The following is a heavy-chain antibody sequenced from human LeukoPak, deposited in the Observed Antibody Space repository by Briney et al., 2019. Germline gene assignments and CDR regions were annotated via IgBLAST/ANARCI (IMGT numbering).Heavy chain of an antibody. J-gene: IGHJ4*02. V-gene: IGHV4-59*01. CDR3: AREVVAAAGTVDY. Sequence: SETLSLTCTVSGDSISSYYWSWIRQPPGKGLEWIGYIHYSGSTNYNPSLKSRVTISVDTSKNQFSLILSSVTTADTAVCYCAREVVAAAGTVDYWGQGTLVTVSS. D-gene: IGHD6-13*01. CDR1: GDSISSYY. CDR2: IHYSGST.